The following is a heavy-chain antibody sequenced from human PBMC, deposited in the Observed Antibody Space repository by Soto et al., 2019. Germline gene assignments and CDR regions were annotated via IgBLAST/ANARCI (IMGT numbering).Heavy chain of an antibody. D-gene: IGHD6-6*01. Sequence: GGSLRLPCAASGFTFSDYYMSWIRQAPGKGLEWISYISNTGSSIYYADSVKGRFTISRDNATKSLYLQMNSLRAEDTAVYYCARDRAARRGYFWYGVDVWGQGTTVTVSS. CDR3: ARDRAARRGYFWYGVDV. V-gene: IGHV3-11*01. CDR2: ISNTGSSI. CDR1: GFTFSDYY. J-gene: IGHJ6*02.